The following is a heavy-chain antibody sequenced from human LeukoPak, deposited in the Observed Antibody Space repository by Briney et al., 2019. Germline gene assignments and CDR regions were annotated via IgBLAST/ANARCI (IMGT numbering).Heavy chain of an antibody. CDR1: GGSISSYY. CDR2: IYTSGST. D-gene: IGHD3-10*01. J-gene: IGHJ4*02. V-gene: IGHV4-4*07. Sequence: PSETLSLTCTVSGGSISSYYWSWIRQPAGKGLEWIGRIYTSGSTNYNPSLKSRVTMSVDTSKNQFSLKLSSVTAADTAVYYCARERITMVRGVGYFDHWGQGTLVTVSS. CDR3: ARERITMVRGVGYFDH.